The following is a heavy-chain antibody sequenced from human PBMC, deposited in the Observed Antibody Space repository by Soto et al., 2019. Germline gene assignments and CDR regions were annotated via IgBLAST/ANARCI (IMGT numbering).Heavy chain of an antibody. Sequence: QLQLQESGPGLVKPSETLSLTCTVSGGSISSSSYYWGWIRQPPGKGMEWIGRIYYSRSTYYNPSIKSRVTISVDTSKNQFSLKLSSVAAADTAVYYCATLGGQDWGQGTLVTVSS. D-gene: IGHD3-16*01. CDR1: GGSISSSSYY. J-gene: IGHJ4*02. CDR3: ATLGGQD. CDR2: IYYSRST. V-gene: IGHV4-39*01.